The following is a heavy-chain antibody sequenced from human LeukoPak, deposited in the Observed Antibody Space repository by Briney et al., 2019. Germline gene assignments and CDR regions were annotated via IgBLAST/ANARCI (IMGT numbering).Heavy chain of an antibody. CDR2: IIPILGIA. CDR1: GGTFSSYA. CDR3: ARAARYCSGGSCYSWFDP. D-gene: IGHD2-15*01. J-gene: IGHJ5*02. Sequence: SVKVSCKASGGTFSSYAISWVRQAPGQGLEWMGRIIPILGIANYAQKFQGRVTITADKSTSTAYMELSSLRSEDTAVYYCARAARYCSGGSCYSWFDPWGRGTLVTVSS. V-gene: IGHV1-69*04.